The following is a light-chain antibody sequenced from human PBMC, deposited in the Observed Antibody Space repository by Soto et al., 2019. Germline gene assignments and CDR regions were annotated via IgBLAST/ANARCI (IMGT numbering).Light chain of an antibody. CDR1: QTIRDNY. J-gene: IGKJ2*01. CDR2: GAS. V-gene: IGKV3D-15*01. Sequence: VVLTQSPATLSVSPGERVTLSCRASQTIRDNYLAWYQQKPGQAPRLLIYGASGRATGIPDRFSSSGSGTEFTLTISSLQSGDLAVYYCQQYSSWYTFGQGTKLEIK. CDR3: QQYSSWYT.